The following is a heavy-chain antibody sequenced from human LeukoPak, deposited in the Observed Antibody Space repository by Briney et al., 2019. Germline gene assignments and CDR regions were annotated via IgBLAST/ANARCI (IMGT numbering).Heavy chain of an antibody. V-gene: IGHV1-8*01. J-gene: IGHJ5*02. CDR2: MNPNSGNT. Sequence: ASVKVSCKASGYTFTSYDINWVRQATGQGLEWMGWMNPNSGNTGYAQKFQGRVTMTRNTSISTACMELSSLRSEDTAVYYCARAGQGYDFWSGYYQYNWFDPWGQGTLVTVSS. CDR3: ARAGQGYDFWSGYYQYNWFDP. CDR1: GYTFTSYD. D-gene: IGHD3-3*01.